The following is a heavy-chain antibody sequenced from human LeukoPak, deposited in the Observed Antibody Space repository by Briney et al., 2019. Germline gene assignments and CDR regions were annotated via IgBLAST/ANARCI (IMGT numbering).Heavy chain of an antibody. CDR2: ISYDGSNK. CDR1: GFTFSSYG. CDR3: VRGSLASGVVVYYYYYLDV. D-gene: IGHD3-3*01. V-gene: IGHV3-30*03. Sequence: GRSLRLSCAASGFTFSSYGMHWVRQAPGKGLEWVAVISYDGSNKYYADSVKGRFTISRDNAKNSLYLQMNSLRAEDTAVYYCVRGSLASGVVVYYYYYLDVWGKGTTVTVSS. J-gene: IGHJ6*03.